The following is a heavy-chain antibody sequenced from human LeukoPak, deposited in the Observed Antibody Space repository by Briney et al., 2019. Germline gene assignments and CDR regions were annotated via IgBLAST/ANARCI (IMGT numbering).Heavy chain of an antibody. CDR3: ADYRKPQGLDY. J-gene: IGHJ4*02. D-gene: IGHD1-14*01. CDR1: EFPFSVYA. CDR2: IDASGSDT. Sequence: PGGSLRLSCEVSEFPFSVYAMARVRQAPGQGLEWVSAIDASGSDTYYTDSVKGRFTISRDNSKNTVYLQMNSLRVEDTAVYYCADYRKPQGLDYWGQGTLVTVSS. V-gene: IGHV3-23*01.